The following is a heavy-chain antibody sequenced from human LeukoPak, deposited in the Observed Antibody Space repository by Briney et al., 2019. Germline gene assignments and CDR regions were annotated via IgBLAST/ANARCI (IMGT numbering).Heavy chain of an antibody. CDR3: ARAPGIFGVVIPRPDY. V-gene: IGHV1-2*02. CDR1: GYTFTGYY. Sequence: ASVKVSCKASGYTFTGYYMHWVRQAPGQGLEWMGWINPNSGGTNYAQKFQGRVTMTRDTSISAAYMELSRLRSDDTAVYYCARAPGIFGVVIPRPDYWGQGTLVTVSP. CDR2: INPNSGGT. D-gene: IGHD3-3*01. J-gene: IGHJ4*02.